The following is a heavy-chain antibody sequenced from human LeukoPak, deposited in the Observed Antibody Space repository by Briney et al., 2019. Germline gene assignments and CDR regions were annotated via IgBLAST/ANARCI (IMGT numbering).Heavy chain of an antibody. D-gene: IGHD3-10*01. CDR2: INHSGST. V-gene: IGHV4-34*01. J-gene: IGHJ3*02. Sequence: PSETLSLTCAVYGVSFSGYYWRWLRQPPGRGLEGIGEINHSGSTNYNPSLKSRVTISVDTSKNQFSLKLSSVTAADTAVYYCARCPRMTYYYGSGSYRAFDIWGQGTMVTVSS. CDR1: GVSFSGYY. CDR3: ARCPRMTYYYGSGSYRAFDI.